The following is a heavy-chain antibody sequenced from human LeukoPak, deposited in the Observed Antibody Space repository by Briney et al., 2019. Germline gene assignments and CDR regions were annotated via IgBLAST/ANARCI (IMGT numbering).Heavy chain of an antibody. Sequence: GGSLRLSCAASGFTFSSYWMSWVRQAPGKGLEWVANIKQDGSEKYYVDSVKGRFTISRDNAKNSLYLQMNSLRAEDTAVYYCARVGRGGYSYSYEKGVDIWGQGTMVTVSS. J-gene: IGHJ3*02. CDR2: IKQDGSEK. CDR3: ARVGRGGYSYSYEKGVDI. V-gene: IGHV3-7*01. D-gene: IGHD5-18*01. CDR1: GFTFSSYW.